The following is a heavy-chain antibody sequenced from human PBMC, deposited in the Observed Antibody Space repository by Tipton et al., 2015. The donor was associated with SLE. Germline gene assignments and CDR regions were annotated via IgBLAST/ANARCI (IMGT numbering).Heavy chain of an antibody. V-gene: IGHV3-23*01. D-gene: IGHD6-13*01. CDR1: GFTFGDYS. Sequence: SLRLSCAASGFTFGDYSMSWVRQAPGKGLEWVSTISGSGGSTYYADSVKGRFTISRDNSKNTLYLQMNSLRAEDTAVYYCAKDRQQLVHGNFDYWGQGTLVTVSS. CDR3: AKDRQQLVHGNFDY. CDR2: ISGSGGST. J-gene: IGHJ4*02.